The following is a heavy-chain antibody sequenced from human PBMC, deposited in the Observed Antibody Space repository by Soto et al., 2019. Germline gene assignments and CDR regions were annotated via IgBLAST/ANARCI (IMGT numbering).Heavy chain of an antibody. V-gene: IGHV3-11*01. CDR3: ARVAAVGIYYFDY. J-gene: IGHJ4*02. D-gene: IGHD6-13*01. CDR1: GFTFRDYY. Sequence: QVHLVESGGGLVKPGGSLRLSCAASGFTFRDYYMAWIRQAPGKGLEWISYISGSTTGIYYEDSVKGRFTISRDNAETTLYLQLSGLRAEDTAVYYCARVAAVGIYYFDYWGQGTLVTVSS. CDR2: ISGSTTGI.